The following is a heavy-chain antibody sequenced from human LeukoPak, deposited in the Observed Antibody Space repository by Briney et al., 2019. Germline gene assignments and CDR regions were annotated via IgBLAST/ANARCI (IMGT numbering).Heavy chain of an antibody. D-gene: IGHD3-3*01. J-gene: IGHJ6*02. Sequence: ASVKVSCEASGYTFTSYDINWVRQATGQGLEWMGWMNPNSGNTGYAQKFQGRVTITRNTSISTAYMELSSLRSEDTAVYYCARGRYPFYDFWSGYYRWSNYYGMDVWGQGTTVTVSS. V-gene: IGHV1-8*01. CDR3: ARGRYPFYDFWSGYYRWSNYYGMDV. CDR2: MNPNSGNT. CDR1: GYTFTSYD.